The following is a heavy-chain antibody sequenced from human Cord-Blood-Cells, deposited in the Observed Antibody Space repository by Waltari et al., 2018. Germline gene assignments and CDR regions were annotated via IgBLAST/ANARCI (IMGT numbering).Heavy chain of an antibody. D-gene: IGHD2-15*01. CDR3: ASCLLGYGSGGICYNEYYYGRDV. CDR1: GGTFSSYA. Sequence: QVQLVQSGAEVKKPRSSVKVSCKASGGTFSSYAISWLRPAPGQGLAWMGGIIPIFGTANNAQGSQGRVTSTAGESTRTAYMELRRLRSEYVAVYYCASCLLGYGSGGICYNEYYYGRDVWGQGTTVTVAS. J-gene: IGHJ6*02. V-gene: IGHV1-69*01. CDR2: IIPIFGTA.